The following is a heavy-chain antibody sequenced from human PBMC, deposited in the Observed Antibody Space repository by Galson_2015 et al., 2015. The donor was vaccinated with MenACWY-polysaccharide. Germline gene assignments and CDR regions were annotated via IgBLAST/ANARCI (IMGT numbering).Heavy chain of an antibody. CDR2: INADGSAT. Sequence: SLRLSCAASGFSFSIYWMHWVRHAPGKGLVWVSRINADGSATGYADSVRGRFTISRDNSENTLYLEMNSLRAEDTAVYYCTKAGAKYCSGSSCYFNWFDPWGQGTLVTVSS. D-gene: IGHD2-15*01. V-gene: IGHV3-74*01. J-gene: IGHJ5*02. CDR3: TKAGAKYCSGSSCYFNWFDP. CDR1: GFSFSIYW.